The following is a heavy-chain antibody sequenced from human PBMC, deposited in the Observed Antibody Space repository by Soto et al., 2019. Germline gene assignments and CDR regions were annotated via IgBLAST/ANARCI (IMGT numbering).Heavy chain of an antibody. Sequence: PSETLSRTYTVSGGSISSYYWSWIRPPGGKGLEWIGRIYTSGSTNYNPSLKSRVTMSVDTSKNQFSLKLSSVTAADPAVYHCARDNPGTHHYDSSRYYGMDVWGQGTTVT. J-gene: IGHJ6*02. CDR3: ARDNPGTHHYDSSRYYGMDV. CDR1: GGSISSYY. V-gene: IGHV4-4*07. CDR2: IYTSGST. D-gene: IGHD3-22*01.